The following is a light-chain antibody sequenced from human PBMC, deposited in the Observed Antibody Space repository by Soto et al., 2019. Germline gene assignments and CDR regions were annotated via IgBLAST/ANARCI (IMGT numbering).Light chain of an antibody. Sequence: QPVPTRPRSVSGSPGQSVTMSCTGTSSDVGGYNYVSWYQQHPGKAPKLMIYDVSKRPSGVPDRFSGSKSGNTASLTISGLQAEDEADYYCCSYACSFYAFGTGTKVTVL. CDR3: CSYACSFYA. CDR2: DVS. V-gene: IGLV2-11*01. J-gene: IGLJ1*01. CDR1: SSDVGGYNY.